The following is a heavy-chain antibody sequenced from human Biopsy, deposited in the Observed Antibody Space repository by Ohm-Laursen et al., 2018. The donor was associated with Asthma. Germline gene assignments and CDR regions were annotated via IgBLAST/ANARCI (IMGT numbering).Heavy chain of an antibody. Sequence: SAKVSCKSLGGTFNTYVIGWVRQAPGQGLERMGGINSVFGTTTYPQKFQDRVTITADDSTSTVYMELSSLRSEDTAVYYCAREAGSCISRTCYSLDFWGQGTLVTVSS. V-gene: IGHV1-69*13. CDR2: INSVFGTT. CDR1: GGTFNTYV. CDR3: AREAGSCISRTCYSLDF. D-gene: IGHD2-2*01. J-gene: IGHJ4*02.